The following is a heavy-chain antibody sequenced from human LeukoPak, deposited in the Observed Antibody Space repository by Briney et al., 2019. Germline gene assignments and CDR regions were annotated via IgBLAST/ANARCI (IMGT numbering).Heavy chain of an antibody. CDR3: ARAPYRPYYYSSDV. CDR1: GFDVSSNY. Sequence: GGSLRLSCVAAGFDVSSNYLSWVRQAPGKGLEWVSVIYGGGITDYADSVKGRFTISRDNAKNSLYLQMNSLRAEDTAVYYCARAPYRPYYYSSDVWGPGTTVTVSS. V-gene: IGHV3-53*01. CDR2: IYGGGIT. J-gene: IGHJ6*02.